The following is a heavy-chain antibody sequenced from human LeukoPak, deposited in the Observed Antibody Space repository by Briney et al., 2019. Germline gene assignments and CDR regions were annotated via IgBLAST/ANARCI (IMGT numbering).Heavy chain of an antibody. CDR3: ARDLQQWLVLYWFDP. J-gene: IGHJ5*02. CDR2: ISNDGHNE. CDR1: GFTFTNYA. D-gene: IGHD6-19*01. Sequence: GGSLRLSCAVSGFTFTNYAMHWIRQAPGEGLEWVAVISNDGHNEYYADSVKGRFTISRDNSKNTLYLQMNSLRAEDTAVYYCARDLQQWLVLYWFDPWGQGTLVTVSS. V-gene: IGHV3-30-3*01.